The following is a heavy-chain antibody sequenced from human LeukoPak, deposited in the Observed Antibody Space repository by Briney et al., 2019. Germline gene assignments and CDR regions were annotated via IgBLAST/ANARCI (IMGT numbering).Heavy chain of an antibody. J-gene: IGHJ4*02. V-gene: IGHV4-39*01. CDR1: GDSISSNTYS. D-gene: IGHD3-22*01. CDR2: VYYTGST. CDR3: ARHVAYYYDSSGYPDF. Sequence: SETLSLTCTVSGDSISSNTYSWGWIRQPPGKGLEWLGSVYYTGSTFQNPSLKRRVTIPVDTSKNQFSLRLTSVTAADTAIYYCARHVAYYYDSSGYPDFWGQGTLVTVSS.